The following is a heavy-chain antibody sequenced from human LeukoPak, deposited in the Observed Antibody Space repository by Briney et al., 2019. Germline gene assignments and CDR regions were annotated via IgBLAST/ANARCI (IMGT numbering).Heavy chain of an antibody. CDR2: INPNSGGT. D-gene: IGHD7-27*01. CDR3: ARGPPNWGYDY. V-gene: IGHV1-2*06. J-gene: IGHJ4*02. Sequence: ASVKVSCKASGYTFTGYYMHWVRQAPGQGLEWMGRINPNSGGTNYAQEFQGRVTMTRSTSMSTAYMELSSLSSEDTAVYYCARGPPNWGYDYWGQGTLVTVSS. CDR1: GYTFTGYY.